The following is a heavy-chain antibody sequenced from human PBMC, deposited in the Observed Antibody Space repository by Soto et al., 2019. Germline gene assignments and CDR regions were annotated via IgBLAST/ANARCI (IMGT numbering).Heavy chain of an antibody. CDR1: GFTFSSYG. D-gene: IGHD6-13*01. CDR3: ARDPPSSSRNFDY. Sequence: GGSLRLSCAASGFTFSSYGMHWVRQAPGKGLEWVAVIWYDGSNKYYADSVKGRFTISRDNSKNTLYLQMNSLRAEDTAVYYCARDPPSSSRNFDYWGQGTLVTVSS. J-gene: IGHJ4*02. CDR2: IWYDGSNK. V-gene: IGHV3-33*01.